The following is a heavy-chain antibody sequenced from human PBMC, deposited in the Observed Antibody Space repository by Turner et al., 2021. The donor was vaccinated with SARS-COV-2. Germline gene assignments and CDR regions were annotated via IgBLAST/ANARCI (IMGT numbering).Heavy chain of an antibody. CDR3: AKGMGGEQPPSYYYYYGMDV. D-gene: IGHD1-26*01. CDR2: ISGSGGST. Sequence: EVKLLESGGGLVQPGGSLRLSCAASGFTFSSYAMSWVRQAPGKGLELVSAISGSGGSTYYADSVKGRFTISRDNSKNTLYLQMNSLRAEDTAVYYCAKGMGGEQPPSYYYYYGMDVWGQGTTVTVSS. V-gene: IGHV3-23*01. CDR1: GFTFSSYA. J-gene: IGHJ6*02.